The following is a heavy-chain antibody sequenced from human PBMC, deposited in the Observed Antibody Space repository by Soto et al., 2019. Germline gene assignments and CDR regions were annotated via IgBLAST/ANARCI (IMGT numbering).Heavy chain of an antibody. V-gene: IGHV3-30-3*01. Sequence: GGSPGLSCAASGFTFSSYAMHWVRQAPGKGLEWVAVISYDGSNKYYADSVKGRFTISRDNSKNTLYLQMNSLRAEDTAVYYCARVLRNYVGYYYYGMHVWGQGPTVSVPS. J-gene: IGHJ6*02. CDR2: ISYDGSNK. CDR1: GFTFSSYA. CDR3: ARVLRNYVGYYYYGMHV. D-gene: IGHD4-4*01.